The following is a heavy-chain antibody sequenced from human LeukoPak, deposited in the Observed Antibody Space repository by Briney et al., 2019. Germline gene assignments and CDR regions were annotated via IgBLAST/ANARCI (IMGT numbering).Heavy chain of an antibody. CDR2: IYYSGST. CDR1: GGSVSSGSHY. J-gene: IGHJ4*02. V-gene: IGHV4-61*01. D-gene: IGHD3-10*01. Sequence: SETLSLTCTVAGGSVSSGSHYWSWIRQPPGKGLEGIGYIYYSGSTNYNPSLKSRVTISVDTSKNQFTLKLSSVTAADTAVYYCARDPHGSGILHYWGQGNLVTVSS. CDR3: ARDPHGSGILHY.